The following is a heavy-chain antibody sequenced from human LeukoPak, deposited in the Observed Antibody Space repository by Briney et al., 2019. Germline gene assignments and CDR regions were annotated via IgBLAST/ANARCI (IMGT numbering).Heavy chain of an antibody. CDR3: ARDIPSYGSGSYYNFYGMDV. CDR1: GYTFTSYG. V-gene: IGHV1-18*01. CDR2: ISAYNSNT. Sequence: GASVKVSCKASGYTFTSYGISWVRQAPGQGLEWMGWISAYNSNTNYAQKLQGRVTMTTDTFTNTAYMDLRSLRSDDTAVYYCARDIPSYGSGSYYNFYGMDVWGQGTTVTVSS. D-gene: IGHD3-10*01. J-gene: IGHJ6*02.